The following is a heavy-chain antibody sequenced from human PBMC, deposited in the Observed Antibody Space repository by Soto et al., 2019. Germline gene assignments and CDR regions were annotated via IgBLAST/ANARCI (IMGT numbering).Heavy chain of an antibody. D-gene: IGHD2-21*02. V-gene: IGHV1-18*01. CDR2: ISGYDGRT. Sequence: QVHLVQSGAEVKKPGASVKVSCKTSGYTFTRYGISWVRQAPGQGLEWMGWISGYDGRTNFAQKVQDRVTMTTDTSTSTVYMERRSLTCDDTAVYYCAREGDVPYYYYGMDVWGQGTTVTVSS. J-gene: IGHJ6*02. CDR3: AREGDVPYYYYGMDV. CDR1: GYTFTRYG.